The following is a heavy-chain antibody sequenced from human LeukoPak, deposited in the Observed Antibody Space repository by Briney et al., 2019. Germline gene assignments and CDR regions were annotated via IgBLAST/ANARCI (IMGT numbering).Heavy chain of an antibody. D-gene: IGHD3-3*01. V-gene: IGHV1-18*01. CDR1: GYTFTSYG. J-gene: IGHJ4*02. Sequence: ASVTVSCTASGYTFTSYGISWVRQAPGQGLEWMGWISAYNGNTNYAQKLQGRVTMTTDTSTSTAYMELRSLRSDDTAVYYCARVPRSYFLEWLPQEDYWGQGTLVTVSS. CDR3: ARVPRSYFLEWLPQEDY. CDR2: ISAYNGNT.